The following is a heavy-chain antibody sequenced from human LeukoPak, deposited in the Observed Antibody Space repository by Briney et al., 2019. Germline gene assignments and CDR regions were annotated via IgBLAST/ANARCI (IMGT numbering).Heavy chain of an antibody. CDR2: ISGSGGST. D-gene: IGHD6-19*01. V-gene: IGHV3-23*01. CDR3: AKDREWIAVAGYFDY. J-gene: IGHJ4*02. Sequence: PGGSLRLSCAASGFTFSSYSMNWVRQAPGKGLEWVSAISGSGGSTYYVDSVKGRFTISRDNSKNTLYLQMNSLRAEDTAVYYCAKDREWIAVAGYFDYWGQGTLVTVSS. CDR1: GFTFSSYS.